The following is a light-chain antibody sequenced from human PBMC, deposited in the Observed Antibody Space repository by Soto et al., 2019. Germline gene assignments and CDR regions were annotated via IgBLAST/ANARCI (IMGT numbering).Light chain of an antibody. J-gene: IGKJ5*01. CDR1: QSVSNNY. CDR2: GAS. CDR3: QQYGSSWIT. V-gene: IGKV3-20*01. Sequence: EIVLTQSPATLSSFPGDRVTLSCRASQSVSNNYLAWYQQKPGQAPRLLIYGASNRATGIPDRFSGSGSGTDFTLTISRLEPEDFAVYYCQQYGSSWITFGQGTRLEI.